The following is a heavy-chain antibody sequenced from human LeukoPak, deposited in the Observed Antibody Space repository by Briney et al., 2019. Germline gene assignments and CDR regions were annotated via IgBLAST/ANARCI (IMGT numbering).Heavy chain of an antibody. D-gene: IGHD6-19*01. CDR1: GFTFSSYS. CDR3: ARPSSSGLDAFDI. CDR2: ISSSSSYI. J-gene: IGHJ3*02. V-gene: IGHV3-21*01. Sequence: GGSLRLSCAASGFTFSSYSMNWVRQAPGKGLEWVSAISSSSSYIYYADSVKGRFTISRDNAKNSLYLQMNSLRAEDTAVYYCARPSSSGLDAFDIWGQGTMVTVSS.